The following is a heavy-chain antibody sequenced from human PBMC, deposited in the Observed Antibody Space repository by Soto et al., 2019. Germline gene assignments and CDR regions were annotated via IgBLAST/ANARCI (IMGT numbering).Heavy chain of an antibody. CDR3: ARETVRASL. Sequence: EVQLVESGGDLVQPGGSLRLSCAASGFTFSSYWMTWVRQAPGRGLEWVANIKQDGTEKYYVGSVKGRFTISRDNAKNALYLQMNSLRAEDTAVYYCARETVRASLWVQGTLVPVTS. CDR2: IKQDGTEK. J-gene: IGHJ4*02. V-gene: IGHV3-7*04. CDR1: GFTFSSYW. D-gene: IGHD4-17*01.